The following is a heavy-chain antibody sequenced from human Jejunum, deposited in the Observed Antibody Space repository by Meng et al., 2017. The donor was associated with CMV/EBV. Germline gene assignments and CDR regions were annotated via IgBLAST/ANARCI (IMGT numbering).Heavy chain of an antibody. CDR3: AKGYCTTTSCSRTLDY. D-gene: IGHD2-2*01. CDR1: GFAFSSCA. CDR2: ISGSGGST. Sequence: GFAFSSCAMSWVRQAPGKGLEWVAVISGSGGSTYYADSVKGRFTISRDDSKSTLHLQMNSLRAEDTAVYYCAKGYCTTTSCSRTLDYWGQGTLVTVSS. J-gene: IGHJ4*02. V-gene: IGHV3-23*01.